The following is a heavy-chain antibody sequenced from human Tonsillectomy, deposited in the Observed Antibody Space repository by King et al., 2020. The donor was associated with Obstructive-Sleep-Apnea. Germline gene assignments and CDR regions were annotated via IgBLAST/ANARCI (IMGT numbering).Heavy chain of an antibody. CDR2: IYYTGKT. V-gene: IGHV4-31*03. J-gene: IGHJ4*02. Sequence: VQLQESGPGLVKPSQTLSLTCTVSGASVNVEGYYWTWIRQRPGKGLEWIGFIYYTGKTYYNSTLKSRISISLDTSNNQFSLELLSVTAADTAVYFCGRGDYWGQGTLVTVST. CDR3: GRGDY. CDR1: GASVNVEGYY.